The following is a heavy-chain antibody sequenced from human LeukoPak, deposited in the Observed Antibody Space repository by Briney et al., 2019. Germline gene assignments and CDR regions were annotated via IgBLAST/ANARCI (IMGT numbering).Heavy chain of an antibody. J-gene: IGHJ6*02. Sequence: SQTLSLTCTVSGGSISSGGYYWSWIRQHPGKGLEWIGYIYYSGSTYYNPSLKSRVTISVDTSKNQFSLKLSSVTAADTAVYYCARTTTINYYYYGMDVWGQGTTVTVSS. CDR3: ARTTTINYYYYGMDV. CDR1: GGSISSGGYY. V-gene: IGHV4-31*03. CDR2: IYYSGST. D-gene: IGHD4-11*01.